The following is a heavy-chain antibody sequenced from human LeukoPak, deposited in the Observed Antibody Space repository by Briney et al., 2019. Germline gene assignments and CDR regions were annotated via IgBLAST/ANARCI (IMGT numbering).Heavy chain of an antibody. CDR1: GGSISSSSYY. CDR3: ASGSGSYYTPRD. CDR2: IYYSGST. J-gene: IGHJ4*02. D-gene: IGHD3-10*01. Sequence: PSETLSLTCTVSGGSISSSSYYWGWIRQPPGKGLEWIGSIYYSGSTYYNPSLKSRVTISVDTSKNQFSLKLSSVTAADTAVYYCASGSGSYYTPRDWGQGTLVTVSS. V-gene: IGHV4-39*07.